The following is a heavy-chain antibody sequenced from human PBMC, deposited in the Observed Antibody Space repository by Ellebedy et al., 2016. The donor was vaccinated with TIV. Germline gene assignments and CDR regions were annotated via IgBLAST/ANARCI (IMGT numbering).Heavy chain of an antibody. D-gene: IGHD6-19*01. Sequence: PGGSLRLSCAASAVTFSNYPMSWVRQAPGKGLGWISSISVTGDLTYYADSVKGRFNVSSDNSKNTLYLQMNSLRAEDTAIYYCAKIAVSGLWYFDLWGRGTLVTVSS. J-gene: IGHJ2*01. CDR1: AVTFSNYP. V-gene: IGHV3-23*01. CDR3: AKIAVSGLWYFDL. CDR2: ISVTGDLT.